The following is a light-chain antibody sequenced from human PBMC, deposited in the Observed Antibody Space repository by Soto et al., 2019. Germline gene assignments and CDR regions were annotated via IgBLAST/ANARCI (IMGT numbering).Light chain of an antibody. J-gene: IGKJ1*01. CDR2: GAT. CDR1: QNVLSD. Sequence: EILLTQSPATLSVSPGETATLSCRASQNVLSDLAWYQQKPGQAPRLLVYGATTRATDAPAKFRGRGSGTEFSLPISSLQSEDPATYYCQQSRSWPRTFGQGSKVEI. CDR3: QQSRSWPRT. V-gene: IGKV3-15*01.